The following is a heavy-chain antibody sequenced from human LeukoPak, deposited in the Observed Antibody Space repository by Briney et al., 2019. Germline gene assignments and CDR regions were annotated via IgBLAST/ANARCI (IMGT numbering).Heavy chain of an antibody. D-gene: IGHD3-3*01. CDR1: GYTFTGYY. CDR2: ISPNSGGT. Sequence: ASVKGSCKASGYTFTGYYMHWVRQAPGQGLEWMGWISPNSGGTNYAQKFQGRVTMTRDTSISTAYMELSRLRSDDTAVYYCARDTTDFWSGGYWGQGTLVTVSS. V-gene: IGHV1-2*02. CDR3: ARDTTDFWSGGY. J-gene: IGHJ4*02.